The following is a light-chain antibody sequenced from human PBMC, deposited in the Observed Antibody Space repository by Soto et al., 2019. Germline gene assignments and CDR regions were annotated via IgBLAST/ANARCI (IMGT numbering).Light chain of an antibody. J-gene: IGKJ2*01. Sequence: DIQLNQSPSFLSASVGDRVIITCQASQDINTFLAWYQQSPGKAPKFLIYAASTLQSGVPSRFSGTGSGTEFTLTITSLPPEDFATYYCQHLSSHPYTFGQGTKLEIK. CDR2: AAS. CDR3: QHLSSHPYT. CDR1: QDINTF. V-gene: IGKV1-9*01.